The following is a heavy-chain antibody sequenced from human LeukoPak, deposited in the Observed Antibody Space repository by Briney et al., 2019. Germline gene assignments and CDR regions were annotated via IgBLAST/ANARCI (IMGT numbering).Heavy chain of an antibody. CDR2: VNLQGFT. Sequence: PSETLSLTCGVSGGSVTSTNYWTWVRQPPGKGLEWIGEVNLQGFTNYNPSLKSRVTISVDTSKNQFSLKLSSVTAADTAVYYCARVGGTYAFDIWGQGTMVTVSS. CDR3: ARVGGTYAFDI. D-gene: IGHD2-15*01. V-gene: IGHV4-4*02. J-gene: IGHJ3*02. CDR1: GGSVTSTNY.